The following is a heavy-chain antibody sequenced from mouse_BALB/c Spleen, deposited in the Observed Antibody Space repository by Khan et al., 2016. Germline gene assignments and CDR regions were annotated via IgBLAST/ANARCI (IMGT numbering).Heavy chain of an antibody. CDR2: IWSDGST. D-gene: IGHD2-3*01. Sequence: QVQLQQSGPGLVAPSQSLSITCTVSGFSLTSYGVHWVRQPPGKGLEWLVVIWSDGSTTYNSALKSRLSISKDNSKSQVFLKMNSRQTDDTAMYXCARRDDGGGAMDYWGQGTSVTVSS. CDR1: GFSLTSYG. V-gene: IGHV2-6*02. J-gene: IGHJ4*01. CDR3: ARRDDGGGAMDY.